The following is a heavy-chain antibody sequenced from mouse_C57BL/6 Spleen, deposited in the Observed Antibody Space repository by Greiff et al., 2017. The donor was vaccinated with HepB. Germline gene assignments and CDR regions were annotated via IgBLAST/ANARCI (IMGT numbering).Heavy chain of an antibody. CDR3: ARASSGPAWFAD. V-gene: IGHV1-50*01. D-gene: IGHD3-2*02. J-gene: IGHJ3*01. Sequence: QVQLQQPGAELVKPGASVKLSCKASGYTFTSYWMQWVKQRPGQGLEWIGEIDPSDSYTNYNQKFKGKATLTVDTSSSTAYMQLSSLTSEDSAVYYCARASSGPAWFADWGQGTLVTVSA. CDR1: GYTFTSYW. CDR2: IDPSDSYT.